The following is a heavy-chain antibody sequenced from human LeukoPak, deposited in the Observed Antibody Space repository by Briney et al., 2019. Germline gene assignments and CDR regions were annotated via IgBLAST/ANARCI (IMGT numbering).Heavy chain of an antibody. CDR1: GFTFSSYE. D-gene: IGHD3-10*01. Sequence: PGGSLRLSCAASGFTFSSYEMNWVRLAPGKGLEWVSYISESGSAIYYADSVKGRFTISRDNAKNSLYLQMNSLRAEDTAVYYCARGRGLPGPLDYWGQGTLVTVSS. J-gene: IGHJ4*02. V-gene: IGHV3-48*03. CDR2: ISESGSAI. CDR3: ARGRGLPGPLDY.